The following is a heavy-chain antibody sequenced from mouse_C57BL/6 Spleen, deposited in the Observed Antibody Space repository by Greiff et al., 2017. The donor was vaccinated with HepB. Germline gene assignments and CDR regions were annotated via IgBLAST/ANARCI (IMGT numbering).Heavy chain of an antibody. CDR1: GYTFTSYW. Sequence: VQLQQPGAELVKPGASVKLSCKASGYTFTSYWMQWVKQRPGQGLEWIGEIDPSDGYTNYNQKFKGKATLTVDTSSSTAYMQLSSLTSEDSAVYYCARSYNCDSPWFAYWGKGTLVTVSA. CDR3: ARSYNCDSPWFAY. CDR2: IDPSDGYT. V-gene: IGHV1-50*01. J-gene: IGHJ3*01. D-gene: IGHD2-12*01.